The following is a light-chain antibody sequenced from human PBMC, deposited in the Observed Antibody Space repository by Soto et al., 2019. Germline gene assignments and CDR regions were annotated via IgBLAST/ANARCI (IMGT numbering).Light chain of an antibody. Sequence: QSALTQPRSVSGSPGQSVTISCTGSSSDVGGYNYVSWYQQHPGKAPKLMIYDVSKWPSGVPDRFSGSKSGNTASLTISGLQAEDEADYYCCSYAGNSLWVFGGRTQLTVL. CDR2: DVS. CDR3: CSYAGNSLWV. V-gene: IGLV2-11*01. CDR1: SSDVGGYNY. J-gene: IGLJ3*02.